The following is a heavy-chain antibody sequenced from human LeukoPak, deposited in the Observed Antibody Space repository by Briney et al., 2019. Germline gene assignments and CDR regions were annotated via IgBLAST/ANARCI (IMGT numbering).Heavy chain of an antibody. Sequence: ASVTVSCKASGYTFTGYYMHWVRQAPGQGLEWMGWNNPNSGGTNYAQKFQGRVTITRDTSISTVYMELSRLRSDDTAVYYCARERFTMVRGVHNWFYPWGQGTLVTVSS. CDR1: GYTFTGYY. J-gene: IGHJ5*02. CDR3: ARERFTMVRGVHNWFYP. D-gene: IGHD3-10*01. V-gene: IGHV1-2*02. CDR2: NNPNSGGT.